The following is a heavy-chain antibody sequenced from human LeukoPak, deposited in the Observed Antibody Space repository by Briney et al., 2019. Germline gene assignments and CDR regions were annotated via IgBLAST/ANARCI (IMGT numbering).Heavy chain of an antibody. Sequence: PSETLSLTCTVSGGSISSSSYYWGWIRQPPGKGLEWIVSIYYSGSTYYNPSLKSRVTISVDTSKNQFSLKLSSVTAADTAVYYCARVEYYDILTGYYTYYFDYWGQGTLVTVSS. D-gene: IGHD3-9*01. V-gene: IGHV4-39*01. J-gene: IGHJ4*02. CDR1: GGSISSSSYY. CDR3: ARVEYYDILTGYYTYYFDY. CDR2: IYYSGST.